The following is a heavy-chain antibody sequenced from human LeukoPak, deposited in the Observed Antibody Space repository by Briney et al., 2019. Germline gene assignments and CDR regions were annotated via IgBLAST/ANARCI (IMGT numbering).Heavy chain of an antibody. CDR3: ARGIMTAVPTFDY. CDR1: GGSIKGYY. D-gene: IGHD4-17*01. CDR2: VYYSAST. J-gene: IGHJ4*02. Sequence: PSETLSLTCTVSGGSIKGYYWSWIRQPPGKGLEWIGYVYYSASTNYNPSLKSRVTISVDTAKKKFSLRLSSMTAADTAVYYCARGIMTAVPTFDYWGQGTLVTVSA. V-gene: IGHV4-59*01.